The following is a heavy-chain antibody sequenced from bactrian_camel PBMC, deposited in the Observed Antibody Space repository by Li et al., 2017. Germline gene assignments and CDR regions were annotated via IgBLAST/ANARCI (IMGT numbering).Heavy chain of an antibody. D-gene: IGHD1*01. Sequence: HVQLVESGGGSVQAGGSLNLSCAASGMTFTYFCMGWFRRHPGNASESVAGVYNGGGGGGTSYYADSVKGRFTISKDNAMNLILQMTSLKPEDTAKYYCAADLGGDRRCMACVASRACDWGQGTQV. CDR2: VYNGGGGGGTS. CDR1: GMTFTYFC. J-gene: IGHJ4*01. V-gene: IGHV3S6*01. CDR3: AADLGGDRRCMACVASRACD.